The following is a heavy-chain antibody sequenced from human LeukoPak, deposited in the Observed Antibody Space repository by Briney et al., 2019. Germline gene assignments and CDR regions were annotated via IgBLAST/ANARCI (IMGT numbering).Heavy chain of an antibody. D-gene: IGHD7-27*01. CDR3: ARDYRMGIPFDY. Sequence: SETLSLTCAVYGGSFSGDFWSWIRQSPGKGLEWIGEINHGGSTTYNPSLQSRVTMSVDTSTNQISLKMTSVTAADTAMYYCARDYRMGIPFDYWGQGTLVTVSS. CDR1: GGSFSGDF. V-gene: IGHV4-34*01. CDR2: INHGGST. J-gene: IGHJ4*02.